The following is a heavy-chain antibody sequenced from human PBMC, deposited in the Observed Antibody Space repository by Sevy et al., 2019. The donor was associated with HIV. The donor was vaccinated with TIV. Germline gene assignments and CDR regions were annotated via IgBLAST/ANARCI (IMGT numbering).Heavy chain of an antibody. CDR3: ARAYCSGGSCYSLAY. Sequence: ASVKVSCKASGYTFTSYRVSWVRQAPGQGLEWMGWISAHNGDTHYAQKFQGRVTMTTDTPTSTAYMDLRSLRADDTAVYSCARAYCSGGSCYSLAYWGQGTLVTVSS. CDR2: ISAHNGDT. V-gene: IGHV1-18*01. CDR1: GYTFTSYR. D-gene: IGHD2-15*01. J-gene: IGHJ4*02.